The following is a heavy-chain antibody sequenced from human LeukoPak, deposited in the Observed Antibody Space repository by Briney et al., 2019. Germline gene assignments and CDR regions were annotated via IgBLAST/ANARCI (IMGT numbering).Heavy chain of an antibody. CDR3: AKDPRVGSRVATPCH. CDR2: ISGSGGST. V-gene: IGHV3-23*01. D-gene: IGHD5-24*01. J-gene: IGHJ4*02. CDR1: GFTFTSYA. Sequence: GGSLRLSCAASGFTFTSYAMSRVRQAPGKGLEWVSAISGSGGSTYYADSVKGQFTISRDNSKSTLFLQMNSLRAEDTAVYYCAKDPRVGSRVATPCHWGQGTLVTVSS.